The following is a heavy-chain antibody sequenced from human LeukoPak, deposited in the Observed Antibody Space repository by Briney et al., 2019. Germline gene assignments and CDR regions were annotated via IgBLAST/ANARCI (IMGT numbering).Heavy chain of an antibody. D-gene: IGHD4-17*01. CDR1: GGSISRYY. CDR3: ARDREEDYGDYGAFDI. CDR2: IYNSGST. V-gene: IGHV4-4*08. J-gene: IGHJ3*02. Sequence: SETLSLTCSVSGGSISRYYWSWIRQPPGKGLEWIGYIYNSGSTYYNPSLKSRVTISVDTSKNQFSLKLSSVTAADTAVYYCARDREEDYGDYGAFDIWGQGTMVTVSS.